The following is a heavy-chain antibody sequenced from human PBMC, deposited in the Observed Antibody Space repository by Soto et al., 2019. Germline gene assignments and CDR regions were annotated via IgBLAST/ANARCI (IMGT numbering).Heavy chain of an antibody. D-gene: IGHD6-6*01. CDR1: GFTFSSYA. Sequence: QVQLVESGGGVVQPGRSLRLACAASGFTFSSYAMHWVRQAPGKGLEWVAVISYDGSNKYYADSVKGRFTISRDNSKNTLYLQMNSLRAEDTAVYYCERNWDSSGDYWGQGTLVTVSS. V-gene: IGHV3-30-3*01. CDR3: ERNWDSSGDY. CDR2: ISYDGSNK. J-gene: IGHJ4*02.